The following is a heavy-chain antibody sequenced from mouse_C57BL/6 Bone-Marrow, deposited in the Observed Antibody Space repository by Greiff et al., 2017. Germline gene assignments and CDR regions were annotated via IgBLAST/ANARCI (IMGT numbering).Heavy chain of an antibody. CDR3: TRDGDGYPFDY. CDR2: IDPETGGT. V-gene: IGHV1-15*01. Sequence: VQLQESGAELVRPGASVTLSCKASGYTFTDYEMHWVKQTPVHGLEWIGAIDPETGGTAYNQKFKGKAILTADKSSSTAYMELRSRTSEDSAVYYCTRDGDGYPFDYWGQGTTLTVSS. CDR1: GYTFTDYE. D-gene: IGHD2-3*01. J-gene: IGHJ2*01.